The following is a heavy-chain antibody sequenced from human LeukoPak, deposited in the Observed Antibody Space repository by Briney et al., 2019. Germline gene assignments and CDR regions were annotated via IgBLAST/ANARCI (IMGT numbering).Heavy chain of an antibody. D-gene: IGHD1-26*01. Sequence: SETLSLACTVSGGSISSYYWSWIRQPPGKGLEWIGYIYYCGSTNYNPSLKSRVTISVDTSKNQFSLKLSSVTAADTAVYYCARGVVGATGDFDYWGQGTLVTVSS. CDR2: IYYCGST. J-gene: IGHJ4*02. CDR1: GGSISSYY. CDR3: ARGVVGATGDFDY. V-gene: IGHV4-59*01.